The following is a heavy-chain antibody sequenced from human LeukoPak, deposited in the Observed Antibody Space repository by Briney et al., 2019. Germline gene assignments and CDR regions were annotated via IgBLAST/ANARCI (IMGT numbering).Heavy chain of an antibody. V-gene: IGHV4-61*02. CDR1: GGSISSGSYY. CDR2: IYTSGST. Sequence: SETLSLTCTVSGGSISSGSYYWSWIRQPAGKGLEWIGRIYTSGSTNYNPSLKSRVTISVDTSKNQFSLKLSSVTAADTAVYYCARAAYDFWGGYSPGYYYYYMGVWGKGTTVTVSS. CDR3: ARAAYDFWGGYSPGYYYYYMGV. D-gene: IGHD3-3*01. J-gene: IGHJ6*03.